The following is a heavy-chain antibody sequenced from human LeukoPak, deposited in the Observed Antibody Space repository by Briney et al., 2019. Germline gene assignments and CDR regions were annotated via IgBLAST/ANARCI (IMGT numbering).Heavy chain of an antibody. CDR2: IYYSGST. CDR1: GGSISSSSYY. Sequence: SETLSLTCTVSGGSISSSSYYWGWIRQPPGKGLEWIGSIYYSGSTYYNPSLKSRVTISVDTSKNQFSLKLSSVTAADTAVYYCARGEQYYYDSSGYSYYFDYWGQGTLVTVSS. V-gene: IGHV4-39*01. CDR3: ARGEQYYYDSSGYSYYFDY. D-gene: IGHD3-22*01. J-gene: IGHJ4*02.